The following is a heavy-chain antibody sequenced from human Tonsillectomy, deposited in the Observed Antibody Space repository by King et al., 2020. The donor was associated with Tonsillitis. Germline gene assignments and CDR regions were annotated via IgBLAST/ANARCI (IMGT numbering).Heavy chain of an antibody. CDR3: TSRINDYGDYGGRGGFDS. J-gene: IGHJ4*02. D-gene: IGHD4-17*01. V-gene: IGHV3-49*03. CDR1: GFTFGDYI. CDR2: IRSKAYGGTA. Sequence: VQLVESGGGLVQPGRSLRLSCSASGFTFGDYIMSWFRQAPGKGLEWVGFIRSKAYGGTAEYAASVKGRFTFSRDDSKSIAYLQMNSLKTEDTAVYYCTSRINDYGDYGGRGGFDSWGQGTLVTVSS.